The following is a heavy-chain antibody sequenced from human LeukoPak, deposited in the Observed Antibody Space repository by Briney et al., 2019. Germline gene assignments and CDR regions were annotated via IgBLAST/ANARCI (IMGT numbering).Heavy chain of an antibody. CDR3: AKGGGTGYSSSWYSN. V-gene: IGHV3-30*02. Sequence: GGSLRLSCEASEFTFSSYDMHWVRQAPGKGLEWVAFIRYDGSYTYYADSVKGRFTISRDNSKNTLYLQMNSLRPEDTAVYYCAKGGGTGYSSSWYSNWGQGTLVTVSS. D-gene: IGHD6-13*01. J-gene: IGHJ4*02. CDR2: IRYDGSYT. CDR1: EFTFSSYD.